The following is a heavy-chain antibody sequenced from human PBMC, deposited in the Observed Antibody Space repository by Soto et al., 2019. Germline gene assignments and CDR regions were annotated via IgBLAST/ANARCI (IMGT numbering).Heavy chain of an antibody. CDR2: INPEDGET. CDR3: ARGDTAPDY. D-gene: IGHD5-18*01. CDR1: GYTLTELS. J-gene: IGHJ4*02. Sequence: ASVKVSCKVSGYTLTELSMHWVRQAPGKGLEWMGGINPEDGETIYAQKFQGRVTMTRDTSTSTVYMELSSLRSEDTAVYYCARGDTAPDYWGQGTLVTVSS. V-gene: IGHV1-24*01.